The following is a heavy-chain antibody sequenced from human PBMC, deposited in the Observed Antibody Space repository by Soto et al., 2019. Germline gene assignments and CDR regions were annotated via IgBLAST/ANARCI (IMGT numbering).Heavy chain of an antibody. CDR3: AALTMRARGYYYGMDV. V-gene: IGHV5-10-1*01. J-gene: IGHJ6*02. CDR1: GYNFTNYW. Sequence: GESLKISCRGSGYNFTNYWISWVRQMPVKGLEWMGRIDPSDSYTNYSPSFQGHVTISADKSISTAYLQWSSLKASDTAMYYCAALTMRARGYYYGMDVWGQGTTVTVSS. CDR2: IDPSDSYT. D-gene: IGHD3-22*01.